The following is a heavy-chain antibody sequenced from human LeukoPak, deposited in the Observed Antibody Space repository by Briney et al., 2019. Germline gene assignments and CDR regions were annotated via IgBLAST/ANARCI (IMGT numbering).Heavy chain of an antibody. D-gene: IGHD3-3*02. CDR2: IIPIFGTA. CDR1: GGTFSSYA. Sequence: SVKVSCKASGGTFSSYAISWVRQAPGQGLEWMGGIIPIFGTANYAQKFQGRVTITTDESTSTAFMDLSSLRSEDTAVYYCARGKLGYYYYHMDAWDKGTTVTVSS. J-gene: IGHJ6*03. V-gene: IGHV1-69*05. CDR3: ARGKLGYYYYHMDA.